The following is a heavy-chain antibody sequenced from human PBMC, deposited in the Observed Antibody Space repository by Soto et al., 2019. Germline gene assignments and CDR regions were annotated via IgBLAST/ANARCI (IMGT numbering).Heavy chain of an antibody. V-gene: IGHV4-31*03. D-gene: IGHD2-8*01. CDR3: ARALRAMGNAFDI. Sequence: SETLSLTCTFSVGSISSGGYYCSWIRQHPGKGLEWIGYIYYSGSTYYNPSLKSRVTISVDTSKNQFSLELSSVTAADTAVYYCARALRAMGNAFDIGGQGTMVTV. CDR1: VGSISSGGYY. J-gene: IGHJ3*02. CDR2: IYYSGST.